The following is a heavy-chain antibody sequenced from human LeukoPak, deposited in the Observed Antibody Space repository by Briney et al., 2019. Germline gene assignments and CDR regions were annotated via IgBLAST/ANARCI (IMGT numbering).Heavy chain of an antibody. J-gene: IGHJ4*02. V-gene: IGHV4-59*01. CDR3: ASGDTAMVYY. CDR1: GGSISSYY. D-gene: IGHD5-18*01. CDR2: IYYSGST. Sequence: SETLSLTCTVSGGSISSYYWSWIRQPPGKGLEWIGYIYYSGSTNYNPSLKSRVTISVDTSKNQFSLKLSSVTAADTAVYYCASGDTAMVYYWGQGTLVTVSP.